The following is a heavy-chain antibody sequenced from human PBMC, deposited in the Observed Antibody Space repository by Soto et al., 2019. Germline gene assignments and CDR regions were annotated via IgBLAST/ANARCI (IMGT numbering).Heavy chain of an antibody. D-gene: IGHD3-3*01. J-gene: IGHJ4*02. V-gene: IGHV4-59*01. CDR2: IYHSGYT. CDR3: ARERSIFGVVTFDF. CDR1: GASLTNDY. Sequence: QVQLQESGPGLVRPSETLSLTCSVSGASLTNDYWNWIRQSPGKGLEWIGDIYHSGYTKYNPSFESRVTISIDTSTNQFSLNLTSVTAADTAVYYCARERSIFGVVTFDFWGQGTLVTVSS.